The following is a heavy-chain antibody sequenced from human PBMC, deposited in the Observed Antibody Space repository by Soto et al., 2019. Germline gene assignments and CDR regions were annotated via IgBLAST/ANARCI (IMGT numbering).Heavy chain of an antibody. J-gene: IGHJ4*02. CDR3: AKDFEERRSSWPAQ. V-gene: IGHV3-30*18. CDR1: GFFFSGYC. Sequence: LRLSCSASGFFFSGYCMHWVRQAPDKGLDWVAVISYDGANKYYADSVNGRFTISRDNSKNTLYLQMHSLRAEDTAVYYCAKDFEERRSSWPAQWGQGTLVTVSS. D-gene: IGHD6-13*01. CDR2: ISYDGANK.